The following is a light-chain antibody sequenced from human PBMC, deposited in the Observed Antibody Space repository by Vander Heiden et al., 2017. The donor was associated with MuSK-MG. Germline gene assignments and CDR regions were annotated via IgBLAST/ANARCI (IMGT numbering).Light chain of an antibody. V-gene: IGLV1-44*01. J-gene: IGLJ2*01. CDR2: RNN. CDR3: AGWDDSLNGNVV. CDR1: SSNIGSNT. Sequence: QSVLTQPPSASGTPGQRVTISCSGSSSNIGSNTVNWYQQLPGTAPKLLIYRNNQRPSGVPDRVSGSKSGTSASLAISGLQSEDEADYYCAGWDDSLNGNVVFGGGTKLTVL.